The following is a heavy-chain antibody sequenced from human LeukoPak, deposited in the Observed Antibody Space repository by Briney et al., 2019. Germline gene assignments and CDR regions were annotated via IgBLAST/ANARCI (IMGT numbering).Heavy chain of an antibody. V-gene: IGHV1-69*13. Sequence: ASVKVSCKASGYTFTSYAISWVRQAPGQGLEWMGGIIPIFGTTNFAQKFQGRVTITADESTSTAYMELSSLRSEDTAVYYCARSQSGSYEFDYWGQGTLVTVSS. CDR2: IIPIFGTT. J-gene: IGHJ4*02. D-gene: IGHD1-26*01. CDR1: GYTFTSYA. CDR3: ARSQSGSYEFDY.